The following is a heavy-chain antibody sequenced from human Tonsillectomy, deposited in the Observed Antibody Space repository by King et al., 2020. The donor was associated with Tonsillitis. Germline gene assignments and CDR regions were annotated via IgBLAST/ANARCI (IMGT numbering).Heavy chain of an antibody. Sequence: VQLVESGGGLVQPGGSLRLSCAASGFTFSSYWMSWVRQAPGKGLEWVANIKQDGSEKYYVDSVKGRFTISRDNAKNSLYLQMNSLRAEDTAVYYCARVWELTPVYYFDYWGQGTLVTVSS. CDR2: IKQDGSEK. CDR1: GFTFSSYW. J-gene: IGHJ4*02. CDR3: ARVWELTPVYYFDY. V-gene: IGHV3-7*04. D-gene: IGHD1-26*01.